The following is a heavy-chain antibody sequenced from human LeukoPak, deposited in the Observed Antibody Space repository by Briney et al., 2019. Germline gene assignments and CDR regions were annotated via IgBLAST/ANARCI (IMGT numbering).Heavy chain of an antibody. Sequence: SETLSLTCTVSGGSISSYYWSWIRQPPGKGLEWIGYIYYSGSTYYNPSLKSRVTISVDTSKNQFSLKLSSVTAADTAVYYCARDRLMDSSSTYYYYYMDVWGKGTTVTVSS. CDR1: GGSISSYY. V-gene: IGHV4-59*01. CDR2: IYYSGST. CDR3: ARDRLMDSSSTYYYYYMDV. D-gene: IGHD6-6*01. J-gene: IGHJ6*03.